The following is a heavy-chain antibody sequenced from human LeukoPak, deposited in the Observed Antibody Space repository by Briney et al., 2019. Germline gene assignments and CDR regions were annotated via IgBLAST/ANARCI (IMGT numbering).Heavy chain of an antibody. CDR3: ARTVFSGSYQDDAFDI. Sequence: SVKVSCKASGGTFSSYAISWVRQAPGQGLEWMGGIIPIFGTANYAQKFQGRVTITTDESTSTAYMELSSLRSEDTAVYYCARTVFSGSYQDDAFDIWGQGTMVTASS. D-gene: IGHD1-26*01. V-gene: IGHV1-69*05. CDR2: IIPIFGTA. CDR1: GGTFSSYA. J-gene: IGHJ3*02.